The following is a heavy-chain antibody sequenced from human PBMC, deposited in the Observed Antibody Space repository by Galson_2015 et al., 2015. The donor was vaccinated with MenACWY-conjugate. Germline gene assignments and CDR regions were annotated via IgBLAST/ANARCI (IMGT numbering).Heavy chain of an antibody. J-gene: IGHJ6*03. CDR3: ARDAHSRWNVNGVPYSYPYMDV. V-gene: IGHV1-18*01. D-gene: IGHD1-1*01. CDR1: GYSFSSYD. Sequence: SVKVSCKASGYSFSSYDISWVRQAPGQGLEWMGWISTSNENKNYARKFQGRVTMTRDTSTNTAYMELRSLRSDDTAIYYCARDAHSRWNVNGVPYSYPYMDVWGNGTTVTVSS. CDR2: ISTSNENK.